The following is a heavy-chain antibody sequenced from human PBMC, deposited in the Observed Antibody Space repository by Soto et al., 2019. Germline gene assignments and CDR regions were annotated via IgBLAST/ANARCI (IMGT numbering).Heavy chain of an antibody. CDR2: ISYDGSNT. CDR3: ARDLGAYSSSGRYYYGMDV. V-gene: IGHV3-30-3*01. J-gene: IGHJ6*02. D-gene: IGHD6-13*01. Sequence: QVQLVESGGGVVQPGRSLRLSCAASGFTFSSYAMHWVRQAPGKGLEWVAVISYDGSNTYYADSVKGRFTISRDNSKNTLDLQMNSLRAEDTAVYYCARDLGAYSSSGRYYYGMDVWGQGTTVTVSS. CDR1: GFTFSSYA.